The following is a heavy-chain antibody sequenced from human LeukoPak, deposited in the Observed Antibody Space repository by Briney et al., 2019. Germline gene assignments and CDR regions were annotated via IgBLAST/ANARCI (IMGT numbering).Heavy chain of an antibody. Sequence: SETLSLTCTVSGGSISSYYWNWIRQPPGKGLEWNGYIYYSGSINYNPSLKSRVTMSVDTSKNQFSLKLSSVTAADTAVYYCARSSRGYSYGPFDYWGQGALVTVSS. J-gene: IGHJ4*02. CDR2: IYYSGSI. CDR1: GGSISSYY. D-gene: IGHD5-18*01. CDR3: ARSSRGYSYGPFDY. V-gene: IGHV4-59*08.